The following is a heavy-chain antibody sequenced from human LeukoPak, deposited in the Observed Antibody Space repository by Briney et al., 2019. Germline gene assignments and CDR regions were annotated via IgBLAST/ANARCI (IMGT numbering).Heavy chain of an antibody. V-gene: IGHV1-2*04. Sequence: ASVKVSYKASGYTFTGYYMHWVRQAPGQGLEWMGWINPNSGGTNYAQKFQGWVTMTRDTSISTAYMELSRLRSDDTAVYYCARGRGMVALELDAFDIWGQGTMVTVSS. J-gene: IGHJ3*02. D-gene: IGHD1-26*01. CDR1: GYTFTGYY. CDR2: INPNSGGT. CDR3: ARGRGMVALELDAFDI.